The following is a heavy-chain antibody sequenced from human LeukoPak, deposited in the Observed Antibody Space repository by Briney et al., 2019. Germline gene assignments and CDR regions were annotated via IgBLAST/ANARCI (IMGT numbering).Heavy chain of an antibody. V-gene: IGHV4-38-2*02. CDR2: IYHSGSS. D-gene: IGHD6-13*01. CDR1: GYSISSGHY. J-gene: IGHJ6*03. CDR3: ARVYSGSSWDYYYYMDV. Sequence: PSETLSLTCTISGYSISSGHYWGWIRQPPGKGLEWIGSIYHSGSSYYNPSLKSRVTISVDTSKNQFSLKVSSVTAAETAVYYCARVYSGSSWDYYYYMDVWGKGTTVTVSS.